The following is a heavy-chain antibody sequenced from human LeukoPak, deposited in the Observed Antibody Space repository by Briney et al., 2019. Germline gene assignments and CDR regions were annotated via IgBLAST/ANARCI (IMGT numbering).Heavy chain of an antibody. CDR1: GYTFTSYA. Sequence: ASVKVSCKASGYTFTSYAMHWVRQAPGQRLEWMGWISAYNGNTNYAQKLQGRVTMTTDTSTSTAYMELRSLRSDDTAVYYCARDVDYDSSGYPYYFDYWGQGTLVTVSS. J-gene: IGHJ4*02. D-gene: IGHD3-22*01. V-gene: IGHV1-18*01. CDR2: ISAYNGNT. CDR3: ARDVDYDSSGYPYYFDY.